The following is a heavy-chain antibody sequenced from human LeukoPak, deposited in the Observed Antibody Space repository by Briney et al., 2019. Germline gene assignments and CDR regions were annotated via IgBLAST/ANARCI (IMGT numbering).Heavy chain of an antibody. J-gene: IGHJ3*02. CDR2: ISYGSNYM. CDR1: GFTFSTYN. CDR3: ALDYEDAFDI. V-gene: IGHV3-21*06. D-gene: IGHD4-17*01. Sequence: PGGSLRLSCAASGFTFSTYNMNWVRQAPGKGLEWVSYISYGSNYMYYTDSVKGRFTVSRDNAKNSLYLQMNSLRADDTAVYYCALDYEDAFDIWGQGTMVSVSS.